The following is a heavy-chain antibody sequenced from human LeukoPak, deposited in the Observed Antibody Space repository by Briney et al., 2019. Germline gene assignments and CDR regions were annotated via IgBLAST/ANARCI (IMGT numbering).Heavy chain of an antibody. V-gene: IGHV4-59*08. J-gene: IGHJ5*02. CDR1: GGSISSYY. Sequence: SETLSLTCTVSGGSISSYYWSWIRQPPGKGLEWIGYIYYSGSTNYNPSLKSRVTISVDTSKNQFSLKLSSETAADTAVYYCARQLASVISPNWFDPWGQGTLVTVSS. CDR2: IYYSGST. D-gene: IGHD3-16*02. CDR3: ARQLASVISPNWFDP.